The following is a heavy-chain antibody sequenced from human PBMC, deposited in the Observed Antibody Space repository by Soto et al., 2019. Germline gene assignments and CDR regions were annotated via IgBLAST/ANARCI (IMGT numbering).Heavy chain of an antibody. CDR2: ISAYNGNT. Sequence: GQGLEWMGWISAYNGNTNYAQKLQGRVTMTTDTSTSTAYMELRSLRSDDTAVYYCARDLEYSSGWYLDYWGQGTLVTVSS. CDR3: ARDLEYSSGWYLDY. V-gene: IGHV1-18*01. D-gene: IGHD6-19*01. J-gene: IGHJ4*02.